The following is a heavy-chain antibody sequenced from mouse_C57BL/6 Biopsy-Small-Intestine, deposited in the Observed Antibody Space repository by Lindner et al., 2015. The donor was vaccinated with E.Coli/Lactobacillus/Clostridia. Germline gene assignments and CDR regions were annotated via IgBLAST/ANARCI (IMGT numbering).Heavy chain of an antibody. CDR2: INAGNGNT. J-gene: IGHJ4*01. Sequence: SVKVSCKASGYTFTSYAMHWVRQAPGQRLEWMGWINAGNGNTKYSQKFQGRVTITRDTSASTAYMELSSLRSEDTAVYYCARAIVATINLSWFDPWGQGTLVTVSS. V-gene: IGHV1-84*02. CDR3: ARAIVATINLSWFDP. D-gene: IGHD1-1*01. CDR1: GYTFTSYA.